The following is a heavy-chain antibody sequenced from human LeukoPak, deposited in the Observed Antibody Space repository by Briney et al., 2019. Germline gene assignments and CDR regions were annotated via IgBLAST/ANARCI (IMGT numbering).Heavy chain of an antibody. CDR2: INPNSGGT. Sequence: AAVKVSCKASGYTFTGYYMHWVRQAPGQGLEWMGWINPNSGGTNYAQKFQGRVTMTRDTSISTAYMELSRLRSDDTAVYYCAREPIAAAGAVDYWGQGTLVTVPS. J-gene: IGHJ4*02. D-gene: IGHD6-13*01. V-gene: IGHV1-2*02. CDR1: GYTFTGYY. CDR3: AREPIAAAGAVDY.